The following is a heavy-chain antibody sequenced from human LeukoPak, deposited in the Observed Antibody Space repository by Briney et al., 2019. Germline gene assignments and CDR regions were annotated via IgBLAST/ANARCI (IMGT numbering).Heavy chain of an antibody. V-gene: IGHV3-21*01. D-gene: IGHD3-22*01. CDR2: ISSSSSYI. Sequence: PGGSLRLSCAASGFTFSRYTMNWVRQAPGKWLEWVSSISSSSSYIYYADSVKGRFTISRDNAKNSLYLQMNSLRAEDTAVYYCARSTAYYYDSSGYYPFDDWGQGTPVTVSS. CDR3: ARSTAYYYDSSGYYPFDD. CDR1: GFTFSRYT. J-gene: IGHJ4*02.